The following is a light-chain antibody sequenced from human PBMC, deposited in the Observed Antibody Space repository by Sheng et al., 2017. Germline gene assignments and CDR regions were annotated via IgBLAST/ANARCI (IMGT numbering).Light chain of an antibody. V-gene: IGKV1-39*01. J-gene: IGKJ1*01. Sequence: DIHVTQSPSSLSASVGDRVTITCRTSQTISMYLNWYQQKPGKAPNLLIYAASNLQSGVPSRFRGSVSGTEYTLTISSLQPEDFTSYYCLQYYTSPRSFGPGTKVEIK. CDR2: AAS. CDR3: LQYYTSPRS. CDR1: QTISMY.